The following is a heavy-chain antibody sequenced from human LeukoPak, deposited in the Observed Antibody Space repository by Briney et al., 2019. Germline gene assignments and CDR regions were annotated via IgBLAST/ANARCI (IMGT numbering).Heavy chain of an antibody. Sequence: PGGSLRLSCAASGFNFTSYWMSWVRQAPGKGLEWVATIKQDGREKFYVDSVKGRFTISRDDATSSLSLQMNSLRGEDTAVYYCARDYDYANRGLDYWGQGTLVTVSS. V-gene: IGHV3-7*01. CDR2: IKQDGREK. J-gene: IGHJ4*02. CDR1: GFNFTSYW. CDR3: ARDYDYANRGLDY. D-gene: IGHD4-17*01.